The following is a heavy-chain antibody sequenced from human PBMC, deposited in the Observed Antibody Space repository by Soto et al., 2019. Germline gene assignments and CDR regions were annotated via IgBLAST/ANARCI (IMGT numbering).Heavy chain of an antibody. CDR1: GGSISSYY. J-gene: IGHJ3*02. Sequence: QVQLQESGPGLVKPSETLSLTCTVSGGSISSYYWSWIRQPPGKGLEWIGYIYYSGSTNYNPSLKSRVTISVDTSKNQFSLKLSSVTAADTAVYYCARAASSGWYVGAFDIWGQGTMVTVSS. D-gene: IGHD6-19*01. V-gene: IGHV4-59*01. CDR2: IYYSGST. CDR3: ARAASSGWYVGAFDI.